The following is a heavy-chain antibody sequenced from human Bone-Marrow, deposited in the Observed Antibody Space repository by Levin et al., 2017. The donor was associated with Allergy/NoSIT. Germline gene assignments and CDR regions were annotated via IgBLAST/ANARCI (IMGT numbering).Heavy chain of an antibody. Sequence: KISCKASGGTFRSFAISWVRQAPGQGLEWMGGIIPFFGTANYTRKFQGRLTITADESTNTVYMELSSLRSDDTAVYYCARGGTTMMVLPRMDVWGQGTTVTVSS. D-gene: IGHD3-22*01. CDR2: IIPFFGTA. CDR3: ARGGTTMMVLPRMDV. V-gene: IGHV1-69*01. J-gene: IGHJ6*02. CDR1: GGTFRSFA.